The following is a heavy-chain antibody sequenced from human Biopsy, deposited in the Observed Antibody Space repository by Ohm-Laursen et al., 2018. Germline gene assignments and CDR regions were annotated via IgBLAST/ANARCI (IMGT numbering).Heavy chain of an antibody. J-gene: IGHJ3*01. CDR1: GYTFTDYF. D-gene: IGHD3/OR15-3a*01. V-gene: IGHV1-2*02. CDR3: ARDIMNPIVILVARSDVFDV. Sequence: ASVKVSCKASGYTFTDYFLHWVRQAPGQGPEWMGWINPSSGGTNYAQKFQGRVTMIRDTSSTTGYMELRSLISDDTAVYYCARDIMNPIVILVARSDVFDVWGQGTMVSVSS. CDR2: INPSSGGT.